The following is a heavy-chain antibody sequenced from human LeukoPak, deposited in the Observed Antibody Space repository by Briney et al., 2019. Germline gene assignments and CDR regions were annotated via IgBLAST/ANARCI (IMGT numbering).Heavy chain of an antibody. D-gene: IGHD4-23*01. CDR3: ARSLIDYGGSYDAFDI. CDR1: GGTFSTYA. CDR2: ITPILGTA. Sequence: SVKVSCKASGGTFSTYAISWVRQAPGQGLEWMGGITPILGTANYAQKFQGRVTINAHQSTSTAYMELSSLRSEDTAVYYCARSLIDYGGSYDAFDIWGQGTMVTISS. V-gene: IGHV1-69*10. J-gene: IGHJ3*02.